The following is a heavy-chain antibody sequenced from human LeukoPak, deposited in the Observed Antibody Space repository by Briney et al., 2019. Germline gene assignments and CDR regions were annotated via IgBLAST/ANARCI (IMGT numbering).Heavy chain of an antibody. CDR2: INAGNGNT. V-gene: IGHV1-3*01. CDR1: GYTFTSYA. D-gene: IGHD3-22*01. J-gene: IGHJ4*02. Sequence: ASVKVSCKASGYTFTSYAMHWVRQAPGQRLEWMGWINAGNGNTKYSQKFQGRVTITRDTSASTAYMELSSLRSEDTAVYYCARDPYDSSGYLVGLDYWGQGTLVTVSS. CDR3: ARDPYDSSGYLVGLDY.